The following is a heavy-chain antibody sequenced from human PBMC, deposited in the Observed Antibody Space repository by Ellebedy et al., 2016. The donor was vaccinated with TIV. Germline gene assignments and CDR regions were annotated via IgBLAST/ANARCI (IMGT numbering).Heavy chain of an antibody. CDR2: INHSGST. CDR1: GGSFSGYY. Sequence: MPSETLSLTCAVYGGSFSGYYWSWIRQPPGKGQEWIGKINHSGSTNYNPSLKSRVTISVDTSKNQFSLKLSSVTAADTAVYYCARGARSVYYYGSGSYLIYFDYWGQGTLVTVSS. J-gene: IGHJ4*02. D-gene: IGHD3-10*01. V-gene: IGHV4-34*01. CDR3: ARGARSVYYYGSGSYLIYFDY.